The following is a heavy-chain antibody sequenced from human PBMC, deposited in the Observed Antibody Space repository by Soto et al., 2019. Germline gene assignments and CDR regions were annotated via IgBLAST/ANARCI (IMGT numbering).Heavy chain of an antibody. V-gene: IGHV5-51*01. CDR3: ATTHPSYYYDSSGLNYYYYGMDV. Sequence: GESLKISXKGSGYSFTSYWIGWVRQMPGKGLEWMGIIYPGDSDTRYSPSFQGQVTISADKSISTAYLQWSSLKASDTAMYYCATTHPSYYYDSSGLNYYYYGMDVWGQGTTVTVSS. CDR2: IYPGDSDT. D-gene: IGHD3-22*01. J-gene: IGHJ6*02. CDR1: GYSFTSYW.